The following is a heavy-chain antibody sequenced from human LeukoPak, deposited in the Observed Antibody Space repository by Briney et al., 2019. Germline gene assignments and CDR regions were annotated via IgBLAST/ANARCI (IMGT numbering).Heavy chain of an antibody. J-gene: IGHJ3*02. V-gene: IGHV3-21*04. CDR3: ARDQRMSSGYDAFDI. CDR2: ISTSSSYI. D-gene: IGHD3-22*01. Sequence: GGSLRLSCAASGFTFGSYTMNWVRQAPGKGLEWVSSISTSSSYIYYADSVKGRFTISRDNAKNSLYLQMNSLRAEDTALYYCARDQRMSSGYDAFDIWGQGTMVTVSS. CDR1: GFTFGSYT.